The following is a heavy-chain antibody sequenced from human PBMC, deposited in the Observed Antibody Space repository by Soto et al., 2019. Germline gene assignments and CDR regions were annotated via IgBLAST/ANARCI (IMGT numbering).Heavy chain of an antibody. CDR1: GYTVTSYD. V-gene: IGHV1-8*01. CDR3: ASGPYFAWSRGGMDV. D-gene: IGHD3-9*01. CDR2: MNPNSGNT. Sequence: ASVKVSCKASGYTVTSYDINWVRQATGQGLEWMGWMNPNSGNTGYAQKFQGRVPMTRNTSISTAYMELSSLRSEDTAVYYCASGPYFAWSRGGMDVWGQGTTVTVSS. J-gene: IGHJ6*02.